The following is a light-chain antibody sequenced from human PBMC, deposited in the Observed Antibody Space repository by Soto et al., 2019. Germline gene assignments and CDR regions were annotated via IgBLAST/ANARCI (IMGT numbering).Light chain of an antibody. Sequence: EIVLTQSPGTLSLSPGESATLSCRASQTVTISHLAWYQQKPGQAPRLLIYGASSRATGIPDRFSGSGSGTDFTLTISRLEPEDFAVYYCQRVGSSVTFGGGTKLEIK. CDR2: GAS. J-gene: IGKJ4*01. CDR1: QTVTISH. CDR3: QRVGSSVT. V-gene: IGKV3-20*01.